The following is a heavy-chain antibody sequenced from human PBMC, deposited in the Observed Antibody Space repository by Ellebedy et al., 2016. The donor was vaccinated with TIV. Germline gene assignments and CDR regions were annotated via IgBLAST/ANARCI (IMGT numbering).Heavy chain of an antibody. V-gene: IGHV3-23*01. J-gene: IGHJ2*01. CDR2: IIGSGDNT. D-gene: IGHD1-26*01. CDR3: ARGSGRGYPINWYFDL. Sequence: GESLKISXSASGFTFSSYVMNWVRQAPGQGLEWVSVIIGSGDNTYYADSVKGRFTISRDNSKNTLYLQMNSLRAEDTAVYYWARGSGRGYPINWYFDLWGRGTLVTVSS. CDR1: GFTFSSYV.